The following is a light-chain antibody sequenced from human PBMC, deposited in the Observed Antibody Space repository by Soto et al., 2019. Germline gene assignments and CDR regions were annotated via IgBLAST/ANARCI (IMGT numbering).Light chain of an antibody. V-gene: IGKV1-39*01. Sequence: ASQRIGSYVNWYQQKPGKAPKLLIYAASNLQSGFLSRFSRSASGTDCTRTLASPHPRDIATFYCPKSYPAPLTFGPGTKVDI. CDR2: AAS. J-gene: IGKJ1*01. CDR1: QRIGSY. CDR3: PKSYPAPLT.